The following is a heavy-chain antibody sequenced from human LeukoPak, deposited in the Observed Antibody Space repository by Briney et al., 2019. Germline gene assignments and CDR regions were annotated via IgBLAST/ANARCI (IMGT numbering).Heavy chain of an antibody. J-gene: IGHJ4*02. Sequence: PSETLSLTCTVSGYSISSGYYWGWIRQPPGKGLEWIGSIYHSGSTYYNPSLKSRVTISVDTSKNQFSLKLSSVTAADTAVYYCARAWAGTSFDYWGQGTLVTVSS. D-gene: IGHD6-19*01. CDR1: GYSISSGYY. V-gene: IGHV4-38-2*02. CDR2: IYHSGST. CDR3: ARAWAGTSFDY.